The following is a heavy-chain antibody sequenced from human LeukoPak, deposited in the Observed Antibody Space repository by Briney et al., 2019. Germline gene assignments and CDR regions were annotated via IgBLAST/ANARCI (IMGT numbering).Heavy chain of an antibody. CDR2: ISYDGSNK. J-gene: IGHJ6*02. CDR3: ARGYRGAPLYGMDV. CDR1: GFTFSSYA. Sequence: GGSLGLSCAASGFTFSSYAMHWVRQAPGKGLEWVAVISYDGSNKYYADSVKGRFTISRDNSKNTLYLQMNSLRAEDTAVYYCARGYRGAPLYGMDVWGQGTTVTVSS. D-gene: IGHD4-23*01. V-gene: IGHV3-30*04.